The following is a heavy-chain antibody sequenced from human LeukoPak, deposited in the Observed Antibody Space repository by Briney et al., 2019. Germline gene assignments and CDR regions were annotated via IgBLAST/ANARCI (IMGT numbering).Heavy chain of an antibody. CDR3: ARVFGYSSGWYRGNAFDI. CDR1: GGSISSHY. D-gene: IGHD6-19*01. V-gene: IGHV4-4*07. CDR2: IYTSGST. Sequence: SETLSLTCTVSGGSISSHYWNWIRQPAGKGLEWIGRIYTSGSTSYNPSLKSRVTMSLDTSKNQFSLKLTSVTAADTAVYYCARVFGYSSGWYRGNAFDIWGHGTMVTVSS. J-gene: IGHJ3*02.